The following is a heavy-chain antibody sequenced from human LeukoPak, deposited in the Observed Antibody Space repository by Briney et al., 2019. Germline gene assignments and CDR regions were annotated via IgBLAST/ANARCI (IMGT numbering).Heavy chain of an antibody. Sequence: PSETLSLTCTVSGGSISSSSYYWGWIRQPPGKGLEWIGSIYYSGSTYYNPSLKSRVTISVDTSKNQFSLKLSSVTAADTAIYYCARQEDFYSSSPVDYWGQGTLVTVSS. CDR1: GGSISSSSYY. CDR2: IYYSGST. J-gene: IGHJ4*02. V-gene: IGHV4-39*01. D-gene: IGHD6-6*01. CDR3: ARQEDFYSSSPVDY.